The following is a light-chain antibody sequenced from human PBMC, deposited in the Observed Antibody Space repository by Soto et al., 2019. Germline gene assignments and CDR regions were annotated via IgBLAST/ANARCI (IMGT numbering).Light chain of an antibody. J-gene: IGKJ4*01. CDR3: QQYGSSPLT. CDR1: QGIGDT. Sequence: EVVMTQSPATLSVSPGEGVTLSCRANQGIGDTLAWYQHKPGQTPRLLIYDTSTRATGVPARFSGSRSGPEFTLTISRLEPEDFAVYYCQQYGSSPLTFGGGTKVEIK. CDR2: DTS. V-gene: IGKV3-15*01.